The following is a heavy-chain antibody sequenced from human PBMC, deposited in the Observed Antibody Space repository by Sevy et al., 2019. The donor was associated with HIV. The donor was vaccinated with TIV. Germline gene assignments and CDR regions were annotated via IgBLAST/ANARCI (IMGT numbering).Heavy chain of an antibody. CDR1: GFTFNYHG. D-gene: IGHD6-13*01. V-gene: IGHV3-33*01. J-gene: IGHJ6*02. CDR3: ARASYNSSPYHYGLYV. CDR2: IWYDGSKS. Sequence: GGSLRLSCVASGFTFNYHGMHWVRQAPGKGLEWVAVIWYDGSKSYYGDSVRGRFIISRDNSKNTLYLQMNSLRAEDTAVYYCARASYNSSPYHYGLYVWGQGTTVTVSS.